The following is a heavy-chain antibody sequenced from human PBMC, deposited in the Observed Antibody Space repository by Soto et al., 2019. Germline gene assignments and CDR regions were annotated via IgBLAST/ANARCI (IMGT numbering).Heavy chain of an antibody. CDR2: IVVGSGKT. J-gene: IGHJ4*02. CDR3: AAEVPDIVVVPAAIGGDY. V-gene: IGHV1-58*01. Sequence: QMQLVQSGPEVKKPGTSVKVSCKASGFTFTSSAVQWVRQARGQRLEWIGWIVVGSGKTNYAQKFQERVTITRDMSTSTAYMELSSLRSEDTAVYYCAAEVPDIVVVPAAIGGDYWGQGTLVTVSS. D-gene: IGHD2-2*02. CDR1: GFTFTSSA.